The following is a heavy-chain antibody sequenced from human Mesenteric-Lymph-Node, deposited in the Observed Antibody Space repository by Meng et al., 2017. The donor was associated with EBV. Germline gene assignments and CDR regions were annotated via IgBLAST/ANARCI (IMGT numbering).Heavy chain of an antibody. J-gene: IGHJ4*02. CDR2: IYYSGTT. V-gene: IGHV4-39*01. Sequence: LQRQGSGPGLVRPSGTLSLICTVSRDSISSTIYPGGWFRQPPGKGLEWIGSIYYSGTTYFNPSLESRVSISVDTSKKQFSLRLTSVTAADTAVYYCARQYGSSFDYWGQGTLVTVSS. D-gene: IGHD3-10*01. CDR3: ARQYGSSFDY. CDR1: RDSISSTIYP.